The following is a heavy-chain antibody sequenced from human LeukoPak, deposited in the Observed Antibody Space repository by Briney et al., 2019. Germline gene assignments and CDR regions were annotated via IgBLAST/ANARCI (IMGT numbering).Heavy chain of an antibody. CDR3: ARYSGIVRDFDY. CDR2: ISHDGSNK. J-gene: IGHJ4*02. D-gene: IGHD1-26*01. CDR1: GFTFSSYA. V-gene: IGHV3-30-3*01. Sequence: GGSLRLSCAASGFTFSSYAMHWVRQAPGKGLEWVAVISHDGSNKYYADSVKGRFTISRDNSKNTLYLQMNSLRAEDTAVYYCARYSGIVRDFDYWGQGTLVTVSS.